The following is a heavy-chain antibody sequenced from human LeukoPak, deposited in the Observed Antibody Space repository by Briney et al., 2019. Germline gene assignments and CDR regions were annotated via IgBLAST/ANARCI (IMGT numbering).Heavy chain of an antibody. CDR1: GFSFSSSG. V-gene: IGHV3-30*02. J-gene: IGHJ5*02. CDR2: TRFDDSYK. CDR3: AKSSAGITWFDP. Sequence: PGGSLRLSCAASGFSFSSSGMHWVRQAPGKGPEWVAFTRFDDSYKAYGDSVKGRFTISRDNPKNTLYLQMDSLRSDDTAVYYCAKSSAGITWFDPWGQGTLVTVSS. D-gene: IGHD1-1*01.